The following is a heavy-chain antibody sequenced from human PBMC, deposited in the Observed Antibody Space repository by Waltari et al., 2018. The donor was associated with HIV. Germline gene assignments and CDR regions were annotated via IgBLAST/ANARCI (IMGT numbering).Heavy chain of an antibody. D-gene: IGHD6-6*01. CDR2: ISSSMSTI. CDR3: ARDPVYGGSSLVYYFGY. V-gene: IGHV3-48*01. CDR1: GFTFSDYS. J-gene: IGHJ4*02. Sequence: EVQLVESGGGLVQPGGSLRPSCAASGFTFSDYSLNWVRQASWKVMEWVSYISSSMSTIYYADSVKGLFTSARDKAKNSLYLQMNSLRAEDTAVYYCARDPVYGGSSLVYYFGYWGQGTLGTVSS.